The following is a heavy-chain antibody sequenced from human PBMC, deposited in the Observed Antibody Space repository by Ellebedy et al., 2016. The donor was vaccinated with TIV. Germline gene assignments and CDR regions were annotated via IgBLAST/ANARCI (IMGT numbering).Heavy chain of an antibody. D-gene: IGHD5-24*01. V-gene: IGHV3-64*01. CDR3: ARESWAPGRWLRGTFDI. CDR1: GFTFSSYA. J-gene: IGHJ3*02. Sequence: GGSLRLSXAASGFTFSSYAMHWVRQAPGKGLEYVSAISSNGGSTYYANSVKGRFTISRDNSKNTLYLQMGSLRAEDMAVYYCARESWAPGRWLRGTFDIWGQGTMVTVSS. CDR2: ISSNGGST.